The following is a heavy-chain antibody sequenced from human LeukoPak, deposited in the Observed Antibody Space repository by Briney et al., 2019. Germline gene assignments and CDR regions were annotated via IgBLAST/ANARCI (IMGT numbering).Heavy chain of an antibody. V-gene: IGHV3-30*02. CDR2: IRYDGSNK. CDR1: GFTFSSYG. Sequence: PGGSLRLSCAASGFTFSSYGMHWVRQAPGKGLEWVAFIRYDGSNKYYADSVKGRFTISRDNSKDTLYLQMNGLRAEDTAVYYCAKKEGSGWYAYNWFDPWGQGTLVTVSS. D-gene: IGHD6-19*01. CDR3: AKKEGSGWYAYNWFDP. J-gene: IGHJ5*02.